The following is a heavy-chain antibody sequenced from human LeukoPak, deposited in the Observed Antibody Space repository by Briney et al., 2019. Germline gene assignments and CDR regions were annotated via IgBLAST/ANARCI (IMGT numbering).Heavy chain of an antibody. D-gene: IGHD3-22*01. Sequence: PSETLSLTCTVSGGSISSSSYYWGWIRQPPGKGLEWIGSIYYRGSTYYNPSLKSRVTMSVDTSKNQFSLKLSSVTAADTAVYFCARGILRDYYDSSGFYHRGGVGYWGQGTLVTVSS. CDR1: GGSISSSSYY. CDR2: IYYRGST. V-gene: IGHV4-39*07. J-gene: IGHJ4*02. CDR3: ARGILRDYYDSSGFYHRGGVGY.